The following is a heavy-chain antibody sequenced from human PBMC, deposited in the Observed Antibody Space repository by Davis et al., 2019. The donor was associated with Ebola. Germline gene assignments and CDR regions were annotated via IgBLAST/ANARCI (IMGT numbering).Heavy chain of an antibody. V-gene: IGHV3-23*01. CDR3: AKERGNWNTPFDY. Sequence: GESLKISCADFGFTFSSYAMSWVRQAPGKGLEWVSGIVGSGGNTYYTDSVKGRFTISRDNSKNTLHLQMNSLRADDTAVYYCAKERGNWNTPFDYWGQGTLVTVSS. D-gene: IGHD1/OR15-1a*01. CDR1: GFTFSSYA. J-gene: IGHJ4*02. CDR2: IVGSGGNT.